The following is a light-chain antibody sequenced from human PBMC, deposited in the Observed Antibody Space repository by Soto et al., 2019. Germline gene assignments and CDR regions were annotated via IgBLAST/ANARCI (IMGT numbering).Light chain of an antibody. CDR1: QSVSSSY. V-gene: IGKV3-20*01. Sequence: EIVLTQSPGTLSLSPGERATLSCRASQSVSSSYLAWYQQKPGQAPRLLIYGASSRATGIPDRFSGSGSGTDFTITISRLEPEDFAGYYCQQYGSSPPITFGKGTRLEIK. CDR2: GAS. J-gene: IGKJ5*01. CDR3: QQYGSSPPIT.